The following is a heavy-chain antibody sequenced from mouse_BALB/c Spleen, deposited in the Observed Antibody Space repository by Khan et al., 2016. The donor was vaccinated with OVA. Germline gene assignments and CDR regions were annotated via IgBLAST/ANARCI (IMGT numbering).Heavy chain of an antibody. J-gene: IGHJ2*01. V-gene: IGHV3-2*02. CDR2: ISYSGVT. CDR3: ARGNYYGYYFDY. Sequence: EVQLQESGPGLVKPSQSLSLTCTVTGYSITSGYAWNWIQQFPGNKLEWMGHISYSGVTSYTPSLKSRISITRDTSKNQFFLQLTSVTTEDTATYYCARGNYYGYYFDYWGQGTTLTVSS. D-gene: IGHD1-1*01. CDR1: GYSITSGYA.